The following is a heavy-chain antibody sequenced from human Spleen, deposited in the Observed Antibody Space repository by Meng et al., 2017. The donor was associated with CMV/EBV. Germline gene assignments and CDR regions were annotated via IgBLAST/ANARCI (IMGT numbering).Heavy chain of an antibody. Sequence: GESLKISCAASGFTFSSYSMTWVRQAPVKGLEWVSAISGSGGSTYYADSVKGRFTLSRDNSKNTLYLQMNSLRAEDTAVYYCAKEVEAYCGGDCYSWDLDYWGQGTLVTVSS. D-gene: IGHD2-21*01. CDR2: ISGSGGST. CDR3: AKEVEAYCGGDCYSWDLDY. J-gene: IGHJ4*02. CDR1: GFTFSSYS. V-gene: IGHV3-23*01.